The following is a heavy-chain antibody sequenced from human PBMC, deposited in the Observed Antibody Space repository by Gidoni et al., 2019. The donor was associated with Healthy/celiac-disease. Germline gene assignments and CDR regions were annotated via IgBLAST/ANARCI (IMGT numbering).Heavy chain of an antibody. D-gene: IGHD6-13*01. CDR1: GFTFSSYA. V-gene: IGHV3-23*01. CDR3: VMRRSSSWYSVDY. J-gene: IGHJ4*02. CDR2: ISGSGGST. Sequence: EVQLLESGGGLVQPGGSLRPSCAASGFTFSSYAMSWVRQAPGKGLEWVSAISGSGGSTYYADSVKGRFTISRDNSKNTLYLQMNSLRAEDTAVYYCVMRRSSSWYSVDYWGQGTLVTVSS.